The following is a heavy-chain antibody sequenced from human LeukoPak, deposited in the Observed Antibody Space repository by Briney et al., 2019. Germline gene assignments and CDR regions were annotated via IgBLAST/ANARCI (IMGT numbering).Heavy chain of an antibody. V-gene: IGHV3-53*01. D-gene: IGHD5-12*01. CDR2: IYSGGST. CDR1: GFTVSSNY. J-gene: IGHJ6*02. Sequence: GGSLRLSCAASGFTVSSNYMSWVRQAPGKGLEWVSVIYSGGSTYYADSVKGRFTISRDNSKNTLYLQMNSLRAEDTAVYYCARDLYSGYVYYYYGMDVWGQGTTVTVSS. CDR3: ARDLYSGYVYYYYGMDV.